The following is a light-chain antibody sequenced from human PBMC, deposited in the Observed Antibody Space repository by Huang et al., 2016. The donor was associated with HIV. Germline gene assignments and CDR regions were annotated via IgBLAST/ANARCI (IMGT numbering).Light chain of an antibody. CDR1: QSVRSY. Sequence: EIVLTQSPATLSLSPGERATLSCRASQSVRSYLAWYQQKPGQAPRLFIYDASNRATGIPARFNGSGSGTGFTLTVSSLEPEDFAVYYCQQRSNWPRTFGQGTKVEIK. J-gene: IGKJ1*01. V-gene: IGKV3-11*01. CDR2: DAS. CDR3: QQRSNWPRT.